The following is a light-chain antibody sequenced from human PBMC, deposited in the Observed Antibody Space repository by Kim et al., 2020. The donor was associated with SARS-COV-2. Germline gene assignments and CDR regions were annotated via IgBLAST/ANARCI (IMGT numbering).Light chain of an antibody. CDR1: QSLLYHSNNKNY. V-gene: IGKV4-1*01. J-gene: IGKJ4*01. CDR3: QQYYSIPPT. Sequence: ATISCKSSQSLLYHSNNKNYLAWYQQKPGQPPKFLIYWASTRESGVPDRFSGSGSGTDFTLTISSLQAEDVAIYYCQQYYSIPPTFGGGTKVDIK. CDR2: WAS.